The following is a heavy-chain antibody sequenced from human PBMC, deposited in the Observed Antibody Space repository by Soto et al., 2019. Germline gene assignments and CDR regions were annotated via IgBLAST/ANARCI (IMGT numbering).Heavy chain of an antibody. J-gene: IGHJ6*02. CDR3: AREMEVKGYYCGMDV. V-gene: IGHV3-11*01. CDR1: GVTFSDYY. CDR2: ISSSGSTI. D-gene: IGHD1-1*01. Sequence: GGSLRLSCAASGVTFSDYYMSWIRQAPGKGLEWVSYISSSGSTIYYADSVKGRFTISRDNAKNSLYLQMNSLRAEDTAVYYCAREMEVKGYYCGMDVWGQGTTVTVSS.